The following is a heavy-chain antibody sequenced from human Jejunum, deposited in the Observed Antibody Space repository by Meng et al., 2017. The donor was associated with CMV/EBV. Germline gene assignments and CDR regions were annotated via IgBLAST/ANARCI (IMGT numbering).Heavy chain of an antibody. Sequence: QVQLTESGPGLVKPSQTLSLTCTVSGGSISSGNYYWSWIRQPAGKTLEWIGRVYTSGDTNYNPSLKSRVTISIDTSKSQFSLKLSSVTAADTAVYYCARGETGTTPPFDYWGQGTLVTASS. CDR3: ARGETGTTPPFDY. CDR1: GGSISSGNYY. V-gene: IGHV4-61*02. CDR2: VYTSGDT. J-gene: IGHJ4*02. D-gene: IGHD1-7*01.